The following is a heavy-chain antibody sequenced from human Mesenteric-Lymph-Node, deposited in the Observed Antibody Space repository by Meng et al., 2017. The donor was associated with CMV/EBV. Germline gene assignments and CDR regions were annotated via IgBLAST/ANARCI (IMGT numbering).Heavy chain of an antibody. Sequence: CAAAGFSYSSYCMSWVRQAPGKGLEWVSSISSSSYIYYADSVKGRFTISRDNAKNSLYLQMNSLRAEDTAVYYCAREGRVFGVVIGVWGQGTLVTVSS. V-gene: IGHV3-21*01. CDR1: GFSYSSYC. J-gene: IGHJ4*02. CDR2: ISSSSYI. CDR3: AREGRVFGVVIGV. D-gene: IGHD3-3*01.